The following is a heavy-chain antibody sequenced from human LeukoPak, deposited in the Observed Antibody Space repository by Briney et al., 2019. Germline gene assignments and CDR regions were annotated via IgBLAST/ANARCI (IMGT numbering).Heavy chain of an antibody. Sequence: GGSLRLSCAASGFTFSSHAMSWVRQAPGKGLEWVSGISGSAGTTYYADSVKGRFTISRDDSKNTVYLEMNSLRAEDTAIYYCAKDMKPDGGWDFDYWGQGTLVIVSS. V-gene: IGHV3-23*01. J-gene: IGHJ4*02. CDR3: AKDMKPDGGWDFDY. CDR2: ISGSAGTT. D-gene: IGHD6-19*01. CDR1: GFTFSSHA.